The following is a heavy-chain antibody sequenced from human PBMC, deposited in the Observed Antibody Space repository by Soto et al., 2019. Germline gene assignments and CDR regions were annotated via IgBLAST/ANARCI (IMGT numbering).Heavy chain of an antibody. D-gene: IGHD4-17*01. V-gene: IGHV1-24*01. J-gene: IGHJ5*02. CDR2: FDPEDGET. CDR3: ATDRYGDYDRSWFDP. CDR1: GYTLTELS. Sequence: ASVKVSCKVSGYTLTELSMHWVRQAPGKGLEWMGGFDPEDGETIYAQKFQGRVTMTEDTSTDTAYMELSSLRSEDTAVYYCATDRYGDYDRSWFDPWGQGTLVTVSS.